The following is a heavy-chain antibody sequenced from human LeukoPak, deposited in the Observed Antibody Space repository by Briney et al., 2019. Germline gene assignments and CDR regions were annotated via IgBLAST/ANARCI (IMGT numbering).Heavy chain of an antibody. CDR3: AKDGGLWVSAHWGDS. CDR2: ITTSDGNT. CDR1: GFTFSSYT. J-gene: IGHJ4*02. D-gene: IGHD7-27*01. V-gene: IGHV3-23*01. Sequence: GGSLRPSCAASGFTFSSYTMSWVRQAPGKGLEWVSTITTSDGNTYYADSVKGRFTVSRDNSKNTLFLQMNSLRAEDTAVYYCAKDGGLWVSAHWGDSWGRGTLVTVSS.